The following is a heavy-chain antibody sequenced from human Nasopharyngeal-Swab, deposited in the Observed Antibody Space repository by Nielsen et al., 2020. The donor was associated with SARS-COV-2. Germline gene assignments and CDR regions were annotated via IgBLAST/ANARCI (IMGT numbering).Heavy chain of an antibody. CDR3: AKDRGCSGGSCYVHWYFDL. Sequence: SCAASVFTFSSYAMHWVRQAPGKGLEWVAVISYDGSNKYYADSVKGRFTISRDNSKNTLHLQMNSLRAEDTAVYYCAKDRGCSGGSCYVHWYFDLWGRGTLVTVSS. J-gene: IGHJ2*01. CDR2: ISYDGSNK. V-gene: IGHV3-30*04. CDR1: VFTFSSYA. D-gene: IGHD2-15*01.